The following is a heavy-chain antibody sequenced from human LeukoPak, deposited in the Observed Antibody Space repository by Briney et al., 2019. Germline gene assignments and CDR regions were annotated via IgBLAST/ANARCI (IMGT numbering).Heavy chain of an antibody. D-gene: IGHD6-13*01. CDR1: GFSLSTSGVG. J-gene: IGHJ4*02. Sequence: SGPTLVNPTQTLTLTCTFSGFSLSTSGVGVGWIRQPPGKALEWLAVIYWNDEKRYSPSLKSRLTRLTITKDTSKNQVVLTMTNMDPVDTATYYCAHRRRIAAAGTGGFDYWGQGTLVTVSS. CDR2: IYWNDEK. V-gene: IGHV2-5*01. CDR3: AHRRRIAAAGTGGFDY.